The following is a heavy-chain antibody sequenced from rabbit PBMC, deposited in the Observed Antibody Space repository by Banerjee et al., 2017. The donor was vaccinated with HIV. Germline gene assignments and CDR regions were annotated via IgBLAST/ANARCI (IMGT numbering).Heavy chain of an antibody. D-gene: IGHD1-1*01. CDR2: IYVDYGST. V-gene: IGHV1S47*01. J-gene: IGHJ6*01. Sequence: QEQLVESGGGLVTLGGSLKLSCKASGIDFSSYGISWVRQAPGKGLEWIAYIYVDYGSTDYASWVNGRFTISLDNAQNTVFLQMTSLTAADTATYFCARDASSSGYHSYGMDLWGQGTLVTVS. CDR3: ARDASSSGYHSYGMDL. CDR1: GIDFSSYG.